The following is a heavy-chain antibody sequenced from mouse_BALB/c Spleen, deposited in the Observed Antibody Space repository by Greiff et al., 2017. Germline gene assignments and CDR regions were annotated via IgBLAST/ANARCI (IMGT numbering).Heavy chain of an antibody. J-gene: IGHJ3*01. Sequence: QVQLQQPGAELVMPGASVKMSCKASGYTFTDYWMHWVKQRPGQGLEWIGAIDTSDSYTSYNQKFKGKATLTVDESSSTAYMQLSSLTSEDSAVYYCARMGAWFAYWGQGTLVTVSA. CDR3: ARMGAWFAY. CDR1: GYTFTDYW. V-gene: IGHV1-69*01. CDR2: IDTSDSYT.